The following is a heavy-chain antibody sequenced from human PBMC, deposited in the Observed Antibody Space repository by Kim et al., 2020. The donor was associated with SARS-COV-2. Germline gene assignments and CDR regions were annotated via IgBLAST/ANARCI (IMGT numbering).Heavy chain of an antibody. J-gene: IGHJ6*02. D-gene: IGHD5-18*01. Sequence: GGSLRLSCAASGFTVSSNYMSWVRQAPGKGLEWVSVIYSGGSTYYTDSVKGRFAISRHNSKNTLYLQMNSMRAEDTTVYYCARAAAMVTHNYYYYYGMDVWGQGTTVTVSS. CDR1: GFTVSSNY. V-gene: IGHV3-53*04. CDR3: ARAAAMVTHNYYYYYGMDV. CDR2: IYSGGST.